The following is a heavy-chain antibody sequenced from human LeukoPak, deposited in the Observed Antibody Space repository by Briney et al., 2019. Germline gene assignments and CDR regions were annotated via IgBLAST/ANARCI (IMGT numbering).Heavy chain of an antibody. Sequence: ASVKVSCKASGYTFTSYDINWVRQATGQGLEWMGWMNPNSGNTGFTQKFHASVTMTRNTSISTAYMELSSLRSEDTAVYYCARRSFDAFDIWGQGTMVTVSS. D-gene: IGHD3-16*02. CDR2: MNPNSGNT. V-gene: IGHV1-8*01. J-gene: IGHJ3*02. CDR1: GYTFTSYD. CDR3: ARRSFDAFDI.